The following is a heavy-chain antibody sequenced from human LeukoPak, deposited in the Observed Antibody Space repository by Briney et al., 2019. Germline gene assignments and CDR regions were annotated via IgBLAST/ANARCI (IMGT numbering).Heavy chain of an antibody. D-gene: IGHD6-19*01. Sequence: SSQTLSLTCVISGDSVSSNSATWHWIRQSPSRGLGWLGRTYYRSKWYNDYVVSMKSRITINPDTSKNQSSLHLNSVTPEDTAVYYCARDPADSGGWTRNAFDIWGQGTMVTVSS. CDR3: ARDPADSGGWTRNAFDI. J-gene: IGHJ3*02. V-gene: IGHV6-1*01. CDR2: TYYRSKWYN. CDR1: GDSVSSNSAT.